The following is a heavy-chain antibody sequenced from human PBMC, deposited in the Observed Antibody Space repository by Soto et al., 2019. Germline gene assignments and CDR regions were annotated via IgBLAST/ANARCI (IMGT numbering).Heavy chain of an antibody. Sequence: EVQLVESGGGLIQPGGSLIVSCEASVFSVSVNYMTWVRQAPGKGLEWVSVIDTAGRTNYAESVKGRFTISRDNAKNTLHLQMNSLRAEDTAVYYCARGATYYDFWSGYYTSYTYYGMDVWGQGTTVTVSS. V-gene: IGHV3-53*01. D-gene: IGHD3-3*01. J-gene: IGHJ6*02. CDR1: VFSVSVNY. CDR2: IDTAGRT. CDR3: ARGATYYDFWSGYYTSYTYYGMDV.